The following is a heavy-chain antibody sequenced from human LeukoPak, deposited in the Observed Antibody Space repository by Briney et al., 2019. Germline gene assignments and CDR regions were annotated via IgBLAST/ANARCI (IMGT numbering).Heavy chain of an antibody. J-gene: IGHJ6*02. CDR2: INQSGST. V-gene: IGHV4-34*01. Sequence: SETLSLTCTVPGGSISNYYWSWIRQPPGKGLEWIGEINQSGSTNYNPSLKSRVTISVDTSKNQFSLRLSSVTAADTAVYYCGRGGIVVVPATMGGNFGMDVWGQGTTVTVSS. CDR1: GGSISNYY. D-gene: IGHD2-2*01. CDR3: GRGGIVVVPATMGGNFGMDV.